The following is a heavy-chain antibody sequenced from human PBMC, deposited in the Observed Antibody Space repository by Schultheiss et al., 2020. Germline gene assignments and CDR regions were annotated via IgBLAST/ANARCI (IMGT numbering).Heavy chain of an antibody. V-gene: IGHV4-34*01. CDR2: IYHSGST. Sequence: SETMSLTCAVYGGSFSGYYWSWIRQPPGKGLEWIGEIYHSGSTYYNPSLKSRVTISVDTSKNQFSLKLSSVTAADTAVYYCARDRWDSWIQLWDHDAFDIWGQGTMV. CDR1: GGSFSGYY. D-gene: IGHD5-18*01. J-gene: IGHJ3*02. CDR3: ARDRWDSWIQLWDHDAFDI.